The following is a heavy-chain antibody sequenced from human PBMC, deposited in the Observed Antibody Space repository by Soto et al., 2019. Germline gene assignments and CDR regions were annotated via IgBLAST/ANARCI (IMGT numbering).Heavy chain of an antibody. V-gene: IGHV5-51*01. CDR1: GYSFTSYW. J-gene: IGHJ6*02. CDR3: ARHDYSGSPNYYYGMDV. CDR2: IYPGDSDT. D-gene: IGHD3-10*01. Sequence: GESLKISCKGSGYSFTSYWTSWVRQMPGKGLEWMGIIYPGDSDTRYSPSFQGQVTISADKSISTAYLQWSSLKASDTAMYYCARHDYSGSPNYYYGMDVWGQGTTVTVSS.